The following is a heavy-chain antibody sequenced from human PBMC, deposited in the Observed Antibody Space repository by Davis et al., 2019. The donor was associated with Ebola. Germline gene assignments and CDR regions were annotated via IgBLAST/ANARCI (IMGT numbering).Heavy chain of an antibody. CDR2: IYYSGST. CDR1: GGSISSGDYY. CDR3: ARDEKYYYDSSGYYQRRMMDV. V-gene: IGHV4-30-4*01. D-gene: IGHD3-22*01. J-gene: IGHJ6*02. Sequence: SETLSLTCTVSGGSISSGDYYWSWIRQPPGKGLEWIGYIYYSGSTYYNPSLKRRVTISVDTSKHQFSLKLSSVTAADTAVYYCARDEKYYYDSSGYYQRRMMDVWGQGTTVTVSS.